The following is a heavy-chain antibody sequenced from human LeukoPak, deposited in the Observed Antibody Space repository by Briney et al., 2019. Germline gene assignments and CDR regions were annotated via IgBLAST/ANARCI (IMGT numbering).Heavy chain of an antibody. Sequence: SETLSLTCAVYGGSFSGYYWSWIRQPPGKGLEWIGEINHSGSTNHNPSLKSRVTISVDTSKNQFPLKLSSVTAADTAVYYCARGLSAVAGKGYWGQGTLVTVSS. CDR2: INHSGST. CDR3: ARGLSAVAGKGY. D-gene: IGHD6-19*01. J-gene: IGHJ4*02. CDR1: GGSFSGYY. V-gene: IGHV4-34*01.